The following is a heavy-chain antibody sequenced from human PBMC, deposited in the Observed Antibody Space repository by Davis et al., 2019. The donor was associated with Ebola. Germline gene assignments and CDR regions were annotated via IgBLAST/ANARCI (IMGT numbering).Heavy chain of an antibody. V-gene: IGHV3-30*04. CDR1: GFTFSSYA. J-gene: IGHJ4*02. Sequence: PGGSLRLSCAASGFTFSSYAMHWVRQAPGKGLEWVAVISYDGSNKYYADSVKGRFTISRDNSKNTLYLQMNSLRAEDTAVYYCARDRTSAVAGGIDYWGQGTLVTVSS. CDR3: ARDRTSAVAGGIDY. D-gene: IGHD6-19*01. CDR2: ISYDGSNK.